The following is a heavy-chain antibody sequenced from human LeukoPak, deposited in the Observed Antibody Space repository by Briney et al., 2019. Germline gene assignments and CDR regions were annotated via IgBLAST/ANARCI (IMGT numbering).Heavy chain of an antibody. CDR2: INPDGSVT. V-gene: IGHV3-74*01. CDR3: ARDSAMEYYFDY. Sequence: PGGSLRLSCAASEFYWMHWVRQAPGKGLVWVSRINPDGSVTSYADSVKGRFTISRDNAKNSLYLQMNSLRAEDTTVYYCARDSAMEYYFDYWGQGTLVTVSS. D-gene: IGHD5-18*01. J-gene: IGHJ4*02. CDR1: EFYW.